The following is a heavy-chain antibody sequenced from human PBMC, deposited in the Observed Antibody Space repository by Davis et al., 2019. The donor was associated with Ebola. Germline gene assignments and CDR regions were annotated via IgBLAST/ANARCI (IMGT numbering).Heavy chain of an antibody. CDR3: ATLDTPMAC. CDR2: ISGSGGST. D-gene: IGHD5-18*01. Sequence: GESLKISCAASGFTFSSYAMSWVRQAPGKGLEWVSAISGSGGSTYYADSVKGRFTISRDNSKNSLYLQMNSLRADDTAVYYCATLDTPMACWGQGTLVTVSS. J-gene: IGHJ4*02. CDR1: GFTFSSYA. V-gene: IGHV3-23*01.